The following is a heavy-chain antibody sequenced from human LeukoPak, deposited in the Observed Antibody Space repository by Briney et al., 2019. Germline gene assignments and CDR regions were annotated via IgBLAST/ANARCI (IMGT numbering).Heavy chain of an antibody. Sequence: PSETLSLTCTVSGDSISSGNYYWSWIRQPPGTGLEWIGYIYYSGRTDYNPSLKSRVTISVDTSKNQFSLKLSSVTAADTAIYYCARHYDSRGYPADYWGQGTLVTVSS. J-gene: IGHJ4*02. CDR2: IYYSGRT. V-gene: IGHV4-30-4*01. CDR1: GDSISSGNYY. CDR3: ARHYDSRGYPADY. D-gene: IGHD3-22*01.